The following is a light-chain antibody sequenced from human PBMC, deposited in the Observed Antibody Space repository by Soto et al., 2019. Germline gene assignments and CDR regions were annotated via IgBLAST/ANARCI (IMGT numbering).Light chain of an antibody. J-gene: IGKJ1*01. Sequence: DIQMTPSPSTLSASVGDRVTITCRASQSISSWLAWYQQKPGKAPNLLIYKASSLESGVPSRFSGSGSGTEFTLTISSLQPDDFATYYCQQYNSYWTFGQGTKVEIK. CDR1: QSISSW. V-gene: IGKV1-5*03. CDR2: KAS. CDR3: QQYNSYWT.